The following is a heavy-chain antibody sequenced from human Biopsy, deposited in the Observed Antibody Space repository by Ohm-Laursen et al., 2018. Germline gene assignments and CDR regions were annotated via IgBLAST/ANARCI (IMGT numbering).Heavy chain of an antibody. D-gene: IGHD6-13*01. CDR3: AREPRIAAVAYFDP. V-gene: IGHV4-59*01. J-gene: IGHJ5*02. CDR2: IYYSGST. CDR1: DGSINSYY. Sequence: SETLSLTCTVSDGSINSYYWNWIRQPPGKRLEWIGNIYYSGSTNFNPSLKSRVTISVDTSKNQFSLKLSSATAADTAVYYCAREPRIAAVAYFDPWGQGTLVTVSS.